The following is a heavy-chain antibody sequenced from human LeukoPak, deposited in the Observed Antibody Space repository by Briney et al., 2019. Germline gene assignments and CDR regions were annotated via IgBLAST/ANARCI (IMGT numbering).Heavy chain of an antibody. CDR3: ARYRRRNWFDP. Sequence: PSETLSLTCAVYGGSLSGYYWSWIRQPPGKGLEWIGEINHSGSTNYNPSLKSRVTISVDTSKNQFSLKLSSVTAADTAVYYCARYRRRNWFDPWGQGTLVTVSS. V-gene: IGHV4-34*01. J-gene: IGHJ5*02. CDR1: GGSLSGYY. CDR2: INHSGST.